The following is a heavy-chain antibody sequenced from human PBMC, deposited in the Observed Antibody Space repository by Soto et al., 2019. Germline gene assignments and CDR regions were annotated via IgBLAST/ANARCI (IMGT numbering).Heavy chain of an antibody. V-gene: IGHV1-18*01. CDR2: ISAYNGKT. J-gene: IGHJ4*02. D-gene: IGHD6-13*01. Sequence: QVPLVQSGAEVKKTGASVEVSCKASGYTFISYGISWVRQAPGQGLEWIGWISAYNGKTNYAQKFQGRVTMTTDTSTSTAYMELRSLRSDDTAVDYCARAGFSTSWLGILANRVHSVAVDHLGQGTLVTVSS. CDR1: GYTFISYG. CDR3: ARAGFSTSWLGILANRVHSVAVDH.